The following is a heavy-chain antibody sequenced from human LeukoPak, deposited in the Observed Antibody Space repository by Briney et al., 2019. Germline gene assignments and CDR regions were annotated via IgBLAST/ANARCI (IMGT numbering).Heavy chain of an antibody. D-gene: IGHD3-3*01. V-gene: IGHV4-4*09. J-gene: IGHJ6*03. CDR2: IYTSGST. CDR3: ARQRGYDFWSGYLYYYYYYMDV. CDR1: GGSISSYY. Sequence: SETLSLTCTVSGGSISSYYWSWIRQPPGKGLEWIGYIYTSGSTNYNPSPKSRVTISVDTSKNQFSLKLSSVTAADTAVYYCARQRGYDFWSGYLYYYYYYMDVWGKGTTVTVSS.